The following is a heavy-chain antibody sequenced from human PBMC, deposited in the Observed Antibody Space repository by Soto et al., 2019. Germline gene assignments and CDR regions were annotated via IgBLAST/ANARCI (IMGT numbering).Heavy chain of an antibody. CDR3: SGGVGDAF. V-gene: IGHV3-7*04. CDR1: ESTVSRDW. D-gene: IGHD1-26*01. Sequence: EVHLVESGGGLVQTGGSLRLSCAIFESTVSRDWMNWVRQAPGKGLEWVAHINQDGSETDYVDSVQGRFTISRDNAKKSLYLEMNSLRPADTAVYYCSGGVGDAFWGQGTLVTVSS. CDR2: INQDGSET. J-gene: IGHJ4*02.